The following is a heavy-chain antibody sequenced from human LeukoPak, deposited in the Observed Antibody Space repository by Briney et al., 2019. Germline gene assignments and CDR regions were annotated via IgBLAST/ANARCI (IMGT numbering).Heavy chain of an antibody. CDR3: ARGCSGGSCKEPKIDP. Sequence: GGSLRLSCAAPGFTFSSYEMNWVRQAPGKGLEWVANIKQDGSEKDCVDSVKGRFTISRDNAKNSLYLQMNSLRAEDTAVYYCARGCSGGSCKEPKIDPWGQGTLVTVSS. CDR1: GFTFSSYE. J-gene: IGHJ5*02. V-gene: IGHV3-7*01. CDR2: IKQDGSEK. D-gene: IGHD2-15*01.